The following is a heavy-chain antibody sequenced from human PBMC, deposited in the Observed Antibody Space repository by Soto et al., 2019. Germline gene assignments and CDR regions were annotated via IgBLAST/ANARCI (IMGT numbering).Heavy chain of an antibody. CDR2: ISGSGGST. Sequence: GGSLRLSCAASGFTFSSYAMSWVRQAPGKGLEWVSAISGSGGSTYYADSVKGRFTISRDNSKNTLYLQMNSLRAEDTAVYYCAKDRSDYGSGSPYYYYGMDVWGQGTTVTVSS. CDR3: AKDRSDYGSGSPYYYYGMDV. D-gene: IGHD3-10*01. J-gene: IGHJ6*02. CDR1: GFTFSSYA. V-gene: IGHV3-23*01.